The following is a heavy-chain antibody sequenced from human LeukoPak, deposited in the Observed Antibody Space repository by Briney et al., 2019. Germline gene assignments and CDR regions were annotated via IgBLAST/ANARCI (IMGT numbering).Heavy chain of an antibody. CDR3: AKGGDYGFDS. CDR2: ISSSSSTI. Sequence: GGSLRLSCAASGFSFSSYSMNWVRQAPGKGLEWLSYISSSSSTIYYADSVKGRFTISRDNAKNSLYLQMNSLRAEDTAVYYCAKGGDYGFDSWGQGTLVTVSS. CDR1: GFSFSSYS. V-gene: IGHV3-48*01. J-gene: IGHJ4*02. D-gene: IGHD2-21*02.